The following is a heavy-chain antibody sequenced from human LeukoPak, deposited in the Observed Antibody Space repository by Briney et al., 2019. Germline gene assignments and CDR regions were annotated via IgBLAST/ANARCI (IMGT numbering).Heavy chain of an antibody. Sequence: ASVKVSCKASGYTFISYGMNWVRQAPGQGLEWMGWINTNTGNPTYAQGFTGRFVFSLDTSVSTAYLEISSLKAEDTAAYYCARSIAAGRDCWGQGTLVTVSS. CDR1: GYTFISYG. J-gene: IGHJ4*02. CDR3: ARSIAAGRDC. V-gene: IGHV7-4-1*02. D-gene: IGHD6-13*01. CDR2: INTNTGNP.